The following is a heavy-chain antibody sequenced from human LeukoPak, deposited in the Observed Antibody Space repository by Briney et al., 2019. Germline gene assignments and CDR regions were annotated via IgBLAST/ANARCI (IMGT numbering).Heavy chain of an antibody. D-gene: IGHD2-2*02. CDR2: ISGGGSST. CDR3: AKALFPATILSFNDW. CDR1: GFSFSSYS. Sequence: GGSLRLSCAASGFSFSSYSMSWVRQAPGKGLEWVSNISGGGSSTYYADSVKGGFTISRDNTKNTLYLQMNSLRAEDTAIYYCAKALFPATILSFNDWWGQGPLVTVSS. V-gene: IGHV3-23*01. J-gene: IGHJ4*01.